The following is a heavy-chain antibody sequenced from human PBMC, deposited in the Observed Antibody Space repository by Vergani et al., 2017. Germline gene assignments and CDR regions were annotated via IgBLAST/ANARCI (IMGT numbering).Heavy chain of an antibody. CDR2: IIPILGIA. Sequence: QVQLVQSGAEVKKPGSSVTVSCKASGGTFSSYTISGVRQAPGQGLEWMGRIIPILGIANYAQKFQGRVTITADKSTSTAYMELSSLRSEDTAVYYCATTGYSSSWYDSAFDIWGQGTMVTVSS. CDR3: ATTGYSSSWYDSAFDI. D-gene: IGHD6-13*01. CDR1: GGTFSSYT. J-gene: IGHJ3*02. V-gene: IGHV1-69*02.